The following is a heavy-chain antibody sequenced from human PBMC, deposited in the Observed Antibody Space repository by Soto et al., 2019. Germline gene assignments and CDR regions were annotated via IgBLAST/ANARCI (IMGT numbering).Heavy chain of an antibody. J-gene: IGHJ3*02. CDR3: ARATTTEPAAYYDFRSGYPDAFDI. V-gene: IGHV4-31*11. D-gene: IGHD3-3*01. CDR2: IYYSGST. Sequence: SETLSLTCAVYGGSFSSGGYYWSWIRQHPGKGLEWIGYIYYSGSTYYNPSLKSRVTISVDTSKNQFSLKLSSVTAADTAVYYCARATTTEPAAYYDFRSGYPDAFDIWGQGTMVTVSS. CDR1: GGSFSSGGYY.